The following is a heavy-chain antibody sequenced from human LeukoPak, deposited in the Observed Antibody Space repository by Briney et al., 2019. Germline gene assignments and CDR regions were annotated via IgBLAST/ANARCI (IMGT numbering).Heavy chain of an antibody. Sequence: PSETLSLTCAVYGGSFSGYYWSWIRQPPGKGLEWIGEINHSGSTNYNPSLKSRVTISVDTSKNQFSLKLSPVTAADTAVYYCARARSIAAYYYYYGMDVWGQGTTVTVSS. J-gene: IGHJ6*02. CDR1: GGSFSGYY. V-gene: IGHV4-34*01. CDR3: ARARSIAAYYYYYGMDV. CDR2: INHSGST. D-gene: IGHD6-6*01.